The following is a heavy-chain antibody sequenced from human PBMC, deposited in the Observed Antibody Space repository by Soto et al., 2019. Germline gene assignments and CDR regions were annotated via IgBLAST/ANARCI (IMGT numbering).Heavy chain of an antibody. CDR1: GFTFTSSA. CDR2: IVVGSGNT. J-gene: IGHJ3*02. D-gene: IGHD5-12*01. CDR3: AAGVTYDGNFDI. Sequence: SVKVSCKASGFTFTSSAMQWVRQARGQRLEWIGWIVVGSGNTNYAQKFQERVSITRDMSTRTAYMELSSLRSEDTAVYYCAAGVTYDGNFDIWGHGTMVTVSS. V-gene: IGHV1-58*02.